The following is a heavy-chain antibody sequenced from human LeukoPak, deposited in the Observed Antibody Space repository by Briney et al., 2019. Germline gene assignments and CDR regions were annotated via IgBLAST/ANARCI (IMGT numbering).Heavy chain of an antibody. CDR3: ARGVVGATGDFDY. CDR2: INAGNGNT. Sequence: ASVKVSCKASGYTFTSYAMHWVRQAPGQRLEWMGWINAGNGNTKYSQKFQGRVTITRDTSASTAYMELSSLRSEDTAVYYCARGVVGATGDFDYWGQGTLVTVSS. CDR1: GYTFTSYA. J-gene: IGHJ4*02. V-gene: IGHV1-3*01. D-gene: IGHD1-26*01.